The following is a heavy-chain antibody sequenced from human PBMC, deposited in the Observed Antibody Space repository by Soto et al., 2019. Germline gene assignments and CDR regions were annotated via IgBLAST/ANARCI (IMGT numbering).Heavy chain of an antibody. Sequence: EVQLVESGGGLVQPGGSLRLSCAASGFTFDDYAMHWVRQAPGKGLEWVSGISWNSGSIGYADSVKGRFTISRDNAKNSLYLQMNSLRAEDTALYYCAKDIGDIVVVVASPVAFDIWGQGTMVTVSS. V-gene: IGHV3-9*01. CDR1: GFTFDDYA. J-gene: IGHJ3*02. CDR2: ISWNSGSI. CDR3: AKDIGDIVVVVASPVAFDI. D-gene: IGHD2-15*01.